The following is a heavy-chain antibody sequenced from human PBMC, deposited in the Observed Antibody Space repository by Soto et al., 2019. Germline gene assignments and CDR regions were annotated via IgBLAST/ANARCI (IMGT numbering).Heavy chain of an antibody. J-gene: IGHJ3*02. CDR3: ARNRFAYYYDSSGYYPDAFDI. CDR1: GGSISSYY. Sequence: SETLSLTCTVSGGSISSYYWSWIRQPPGKGLEWIGYIYYSGSTNYNPSLKSRVTISVDTSKNQFTLKRSSVTAADTAVYYCARNRFAYYYDSSGYYPDAFDIWGQGTMVTVSS. V-gene: IGHV4-59*01. D-gene: IGHD3-22*01. CDR2: IYYSGST.